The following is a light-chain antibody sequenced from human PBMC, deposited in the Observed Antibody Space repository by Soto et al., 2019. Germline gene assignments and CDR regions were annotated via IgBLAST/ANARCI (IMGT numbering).Light chain of an antibody. Sequence: DIQLTQSPSTLSASVGDRVSITCWASQSVGSWLAWHQKKPGKAPKLLIFDGTYLESGVPSRFSGSGSGTEFTLTINDLQPDDSATYYGQQYESHSEAFGQGTKVEVK. CDR1: QSVGSW. J-gene: IGKJ1*01. CDR2: DGT. V-gene: IGKV1-5*01. CDR3: QQYESHSEA.